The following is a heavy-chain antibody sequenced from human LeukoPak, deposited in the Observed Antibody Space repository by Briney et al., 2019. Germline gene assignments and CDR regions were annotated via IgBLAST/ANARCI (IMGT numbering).Heavy chain of an antibody. Sequence: GGSLRLSCAASGFTFSSYWMSWVRQAPGKGLEWLANIKQDGSEKYYVDSVKGRFTISRDNAKNSLYLQMNSLRAEDTAIYYCARDPYSGSYGDSYYYYMDVWGKGTTVTISS. D-gene: IGHD1-26*01. CDR2: IKQDGSEK. CDR3: ARDPYSGSYGDSYYYYMDV. J-gene: IGHJ6*03. V-gene: IGHV3-7*01. CDR1: GFTFSSYW.